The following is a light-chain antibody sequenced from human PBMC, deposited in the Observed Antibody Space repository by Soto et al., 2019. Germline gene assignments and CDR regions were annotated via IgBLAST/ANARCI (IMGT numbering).Light chain of an antibody. J-gene: IGLJ1*01. Sequence: QSALTQPASVSGSPGQSIAISYTGTSSDVGSHDLVSWYQQQSGKVPKLIIYDVSSRPSGVSNHFSGSKSGNTASLTISGLQAEDEADYYCSSFTSTTTYVFGTGTKVTVL. V-gene: IGLV2-14*02. CDR1: SSDVGSHDL. CDR2: DVS. CDR3: SSFTSTTTYV.